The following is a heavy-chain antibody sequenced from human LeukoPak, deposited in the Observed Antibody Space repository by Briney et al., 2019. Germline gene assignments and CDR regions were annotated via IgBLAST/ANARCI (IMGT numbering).Heavy chain of an antibody. CDR1: GYTFTGYY. CDR3: ARVSSSGDYYDN. D-gene: IGHD3-10*01. V-gene: IGHV1-2*02. J-gene: IGHJ4*02. CDR2: INPNGGGT. Sequence: ASVKFSCKASGYTFTGYYMHWVRQAPGQGLEWMGWINPNGGGTNYAQKFQSRVTMTTDTSISTAYMELGGLRYDDTAVYYCARVSSSGDYYDNWGQGTLVTVSS.